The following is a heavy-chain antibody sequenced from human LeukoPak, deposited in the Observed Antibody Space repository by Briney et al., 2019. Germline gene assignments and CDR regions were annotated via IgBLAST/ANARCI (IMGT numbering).Heavy chain of an antibody. CDR3: ARGVGSASYYGMDV. J-gene: IGHJ6*02. CDR1: GFTFSSYG. D-gene: IGHD2-2*01. Sequence: PGGSLRLSCTASGFTFSSYGMHWVRQAPGKGLEWVAIIRYDGSNKYYADSVKGRFTISRDKSKNTLYLQMNSLRAEDTGVYYCARGVGSASYYGMDVWGQGTTVTVSS. V-gene: IGHV3-33*01. CDR2: IRYDGSNK.